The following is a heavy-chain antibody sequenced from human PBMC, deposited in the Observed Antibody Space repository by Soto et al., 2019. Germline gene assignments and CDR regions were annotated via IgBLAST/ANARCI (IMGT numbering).Heavy chain of an antibody. CDR3: ARGSRLWFGESKGKFDP. CDR2: INHSGST. J-gene: IGHJ5*02. D-gene: IGHD3-10*01. Sequence: QVQLQQWGAGLLKPSETLSLTCAVYGGSFSGYYWSWIRQPPGKGLEWIGEINHSGSTNYNPSLKSRVTISVDTSKNQFSLKLSSVTAADTAVYYCARGSRLWFGESKGKFDPWGQGTLVTVSS. V-gene: IGHV4-34*01. CDR1: GGSFSGYY.